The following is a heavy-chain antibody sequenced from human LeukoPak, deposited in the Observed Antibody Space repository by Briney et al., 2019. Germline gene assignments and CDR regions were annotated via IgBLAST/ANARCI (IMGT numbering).Heavy chain of an antibody. CDR1: GYTFTGYY. Sequence: ASVKVSCKASGYTFTGYYIHWVRQAPGQGLEWMGRINPNSGGADYAQKSQGRVSMTRDTSISTAYMELSSLRSDDTAVYYCARGPRLDSSGWYYGAFDIWGQGTMVTVS. D-gene: IGHD6-19*01. CDR2: INPNSGGA. J-gene: IGHJ3*02. V-gene: IGHV1-2*06. CDR3: ARGPRLDSSGWYYGAFDI.